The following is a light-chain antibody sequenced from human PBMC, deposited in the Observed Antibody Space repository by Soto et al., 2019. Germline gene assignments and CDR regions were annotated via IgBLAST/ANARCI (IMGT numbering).Light chain of an antibody. CDR3: QSYDSSLSGVV. CDR2: GDS. V-gene: IGLV1-40*01. J-gene: IGLJ2*01. CDR1: SSNVGAGYD. Sequence: QPVLTQPPSVSGAPGQRVTISCTGSSSNVGAGYDVHWYQQLPGTAPKLLMYGDSNRPSGVPDRFSGSKSGTSASLAITGLQAEDEADYCCQSYDSSLSGVVFGGGTKLTVL.